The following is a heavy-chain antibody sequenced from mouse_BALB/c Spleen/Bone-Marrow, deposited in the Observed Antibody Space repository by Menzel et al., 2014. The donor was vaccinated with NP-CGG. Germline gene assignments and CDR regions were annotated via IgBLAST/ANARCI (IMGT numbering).Heavy chain of an antibody. V-gene: IGHV3-1*02. Sequence: ESGPDLVKPSQSLSLTCTVTDYSITSGYSWHWIRQFPGNKLERMGYIHYSGNTNYNPSLESRISITRDISKNQFFLQLNSVTTEDTATYFCARRGGNYGGPYYFDYWAKAPLSQSPQ. CDR2: IHYSGNT. CDR1: DYSITSGYS. D-gene: IGHD2-1*01. CDR3: ARRGGNYGGPYYFDY. J-gene: IGHJ2*01.